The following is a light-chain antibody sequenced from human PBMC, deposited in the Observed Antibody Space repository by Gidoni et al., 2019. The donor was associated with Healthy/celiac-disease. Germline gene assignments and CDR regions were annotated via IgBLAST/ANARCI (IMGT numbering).Light chain of an antibody. V-gene: IGLV3-19*01. CDR3: NSRDSSGNHEV. CDR1: SLRSYY. J-gene: IGLJ2*01. CDR2: GKN. Sequence: SSELTQDPAVSVSLGQKVRITCQGDSLRSYYARWYQQKPWQATVLVIYGKNNRPSGIPDRFSGSSSGNTASLTITGAQAEDEADYYCNSRDSSGNHEVFGGGTELTVL.